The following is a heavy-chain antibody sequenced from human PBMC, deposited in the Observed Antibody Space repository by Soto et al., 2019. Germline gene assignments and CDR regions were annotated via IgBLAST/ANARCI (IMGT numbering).Heavy chain of an antibody. D-gene: IGHD6-13*01. J-gene: IGHJ5*02. CDR1: GGSISSSSYY. V-gene: IGHV4-39*01. CDR2: IYYSGST. Sequence: QLQLQESGPGLVKPSETLSLTCTVSGGSISSSSYYWGWIRQPPGKGLEWIGSIYYSGSTYYNPSLKSRVTISVDTSKNQFSLKLSSVTAADTAVYYCARHSDSSSWYDGFDPWGQGTLVTVSS. CDR3: ARHSDSSSWYDGFDP.